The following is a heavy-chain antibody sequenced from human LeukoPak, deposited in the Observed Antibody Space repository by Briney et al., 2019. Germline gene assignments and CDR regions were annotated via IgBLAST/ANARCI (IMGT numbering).Heavy chain of an antibody. CDR3: ARDGSLLSGSYYLDF. J-gene: IGHJ4*02. CDR2: ISSSSSHI. D-gene: IGHD1-26*01. CDR1: GFTFSSYS. V-gene: IGHV3-21*01. Sequence: PGGSLRLSCATSGFTFSSYSMNWVRQAPGKRLEWVSSISSSSSHIYFADSVKGRFTISRDNAKKSMYLQMSSLRAEDTAVYYCARDGSLLSGSYYLDFWGQGTLVTVSS.